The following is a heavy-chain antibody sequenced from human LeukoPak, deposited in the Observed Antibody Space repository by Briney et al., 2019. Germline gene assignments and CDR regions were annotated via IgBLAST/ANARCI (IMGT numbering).Heavy chain of an antibody. D-gene: IGHD4-17*01. CDR3: ARVLGYGDYYYYYMDV. CDR1: GYTFTSYG. Sequence: GASVKVSCKASGYTFTSYGFSWVRQAPGQGLEWMGWISAYNGNTNYAQKLQGRVTMTTDTSTSTAYMELRSLRSDDTAVYYCARVLGYGDYYYYYMDVWGKGTTVTVSS. V-gene: IGHV1-18*01. CDR2: ISAYNGNT. J-gene: IGHJ6*03.